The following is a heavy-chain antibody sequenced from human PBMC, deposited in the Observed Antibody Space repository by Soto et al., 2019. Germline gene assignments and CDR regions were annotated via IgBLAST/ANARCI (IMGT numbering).Heavy chain of an antibody. J-gene: IGHJ4*02. V-gene: IGHV4-30-2*01. CDR2: IYHSGST. CDR1: GGSISSGGYS. D-gene: IGHD6-6*01. Sequence: LSLTCAVFGGSISSGGYSWSWIRQPPGKGLEWIGYIYHSGSTYYNPSLKSRVTISVDRSKNQFSLKLSSVTAADTAVYYCARIIAAQEFFDYWGQGTLVTVSS. CDR3: ARIIAAQEFFDY.